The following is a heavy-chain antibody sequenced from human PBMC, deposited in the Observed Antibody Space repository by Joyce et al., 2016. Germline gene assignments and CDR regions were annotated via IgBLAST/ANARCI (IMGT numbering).Heavy chain of an antibody. V-gene: IGHV3-15*01. Sequence: EVKLVESGGGLVKPGGSLRLSCAASGVTFSNAWMTWVRQAPGKGMEWVGRIKRKTDGETLDYAAPVKGRFTISRDDSKNTVFLQMNSLKTEDTAVYYCTTLKRPSEHPWGQGTLVTVSS. D-gene: IGHD2-21*01. CDR2: IKRKTDGETL. CDR1: GVTFSNAW. CDR3: TTLKRPSEHP. J-gene: IGHJ5*02.